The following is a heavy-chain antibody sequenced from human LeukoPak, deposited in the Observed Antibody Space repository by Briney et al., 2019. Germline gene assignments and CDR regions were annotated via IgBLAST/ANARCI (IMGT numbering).Heavy chain of an antibody. V-gene: IGHV6-1*01. CDR1: GDSVSSNSAA. Sequence: SQTLSLTCAISGDSVSSNSAAWNWIRQSPSRGLEWLGRTYYRSKWYNDYAVSVKSRITINPDTSKNQFSLQLNSVTPEDTAVYYCAREYPYDSSGYYYFDYWGQGTLVTVSS. J-gene: IGHJ4*02. D-gene: IGHD3-22*01. CDR3: AREYPYDSSGYYYFDY. CDR2: TYYRSKWYN.